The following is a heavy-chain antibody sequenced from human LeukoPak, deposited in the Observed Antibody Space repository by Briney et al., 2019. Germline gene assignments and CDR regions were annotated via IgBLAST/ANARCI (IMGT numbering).Heavy chain of an antibody. D-gene: IGHD6-19*01. J-gene: IGHJ4*01. CDR3: AKGIYSSVWSYFDY. Sequence: GGSLRLFCAASGFTFSNSAMSWVRQAPGKGLESVATLSGSGITTYYADSVKGRFTISRDNSKNTLYLQMNSLRAEDTAVYYCAKGIYSSVWSYFDYWGLGTLVTVSS. V-gene: IGHV3-23*01. CDR2: LSGSGITT. CDR1: GFTFSNSA.